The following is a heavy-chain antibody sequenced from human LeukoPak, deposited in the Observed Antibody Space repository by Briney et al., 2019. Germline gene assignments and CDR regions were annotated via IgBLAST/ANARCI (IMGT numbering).Heavy chain of an antibody. CDR1: GFTFSSYS. V-gene: IGHV3-21*01. CDR2: ISSSGSYI. Sequence: GGSLRLSCAASGFTFSSYSMNWVRQAPGKGLEWVSCISSSGSYIYYADSVKGRFTISGDNAKNSLYLQVNSLRDDDTAVYYCARGGAPEAGTGYFHYWGQGTLVTVSS. J-gene: IGHJ4*02. CDR3: ARGGAPEAGTGYFHY. D-gene: IGHD6-19*01.